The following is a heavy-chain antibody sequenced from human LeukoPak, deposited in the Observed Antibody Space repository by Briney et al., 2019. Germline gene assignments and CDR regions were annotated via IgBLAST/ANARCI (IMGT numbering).Heavy chain of an antibody. CDR1: GFAFNDYA. Sequence: PGGSLRLSCAASGFAFNDYAMNWVRQAPEKGLEWVSTIHGGGDVTHYADSVKGRFTISRDNSKNTLYLQMNSLRAEDTAVYYCTRVPTGTTGPAGYWGQGTLVTVSS. CDR3: TRVPTGTTGPAGY. D-gene: IGHD1-1*01. V-gene: IGHV3-23*01. J-gene: IGHJ4*02. CDR2: IHGGGDVT.